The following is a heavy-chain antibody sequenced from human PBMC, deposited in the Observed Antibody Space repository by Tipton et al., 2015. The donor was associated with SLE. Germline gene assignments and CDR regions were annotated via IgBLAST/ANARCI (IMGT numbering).Heavy chain of an antibody. D-gene: IGHD2-21*01. CDR3: ARCGGRFKYFDL. CDR1: GGSISSYY. CDR2: IYYSGST. Sequence: TLSLTCTVSGGSISSYYWSWIRQPPGKGLEWIGYIYYSGSTNYNPSLKSRVTISVDTSKNQFSLKLSSVTAADTAVYYCARCGGRFKYFDLWGRGTLVTVST. J-gene: IGHJ2*01. V-gene: IGHV4-59*08.